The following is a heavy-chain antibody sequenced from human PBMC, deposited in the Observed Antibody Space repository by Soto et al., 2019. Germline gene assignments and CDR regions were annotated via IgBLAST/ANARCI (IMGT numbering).Heavy chain of an antibody. CDR3: ATSRILTTVIADDAFDI. D-gene: IGHD4-17*01. V-gene: IGHV1-24*01. J-gene: IGHJ3*02. CDR1: GYTLTELS. CDR2: FDPEDGET. Sequence: ASVKVSCKVSGYTLTELSMHWVRQAPGKGLEWMGGFDPEDGETIYAQKFQGRVTMTEDTSTETAYMELSSLRSEDTAVYYCATSRILTTVIADDAFDIWGQGTMVTVSS.